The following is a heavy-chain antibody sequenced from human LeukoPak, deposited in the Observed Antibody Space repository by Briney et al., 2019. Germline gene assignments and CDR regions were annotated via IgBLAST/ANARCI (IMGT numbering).Heavy chain of an antibody. CDR2: ITSSSSDI. V-gene: IGHV3-21*01. D-gene: IGHD3-22*01. Sequence: PGGSLRLSCVASEFVFSSHAMIWVRQAPGKGLEWISSITSSSSDIFYADSVRGRFTISRDNANNALHLQMNSLRAEDTAVYYCARVFWETVNTGYYSDFWGQGTLVTVSS. J-gene: IGHJ4*02. CDR1: EFVFSSHA. CDR3: ARVFWETVNTGYYSDF.